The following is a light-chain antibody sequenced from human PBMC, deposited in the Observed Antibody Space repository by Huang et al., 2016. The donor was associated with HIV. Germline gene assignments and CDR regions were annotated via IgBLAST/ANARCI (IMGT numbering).Light chain of an antibody. Sequence: EVVMTQSPATLSVSPGERVTLSCRASQRIGRNLAWYQQKVGQPPRLLIYGASTRATGSPARFSGSGSGTEFTLTITSLQSEDFAVYYCQQYNYWPPLAFGGGTKVEIK. CDR3: QQYNYWPPLA. V-gene: IGKV3-15*01. CDR2: GAS. J-gene: IGKJ4*01. CDR1: QRIGRN.